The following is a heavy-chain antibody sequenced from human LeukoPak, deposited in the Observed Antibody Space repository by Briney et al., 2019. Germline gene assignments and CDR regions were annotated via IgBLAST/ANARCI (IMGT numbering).Heavy chain of an antibody. CDR3: ATSILTSESTVFDY. CDR2: IYPGDPDT. V-gene: IGHV5-51*01. CDR1: GYTFTNYW. Sequence: GESLKISCKGSGYTFTNYWIAWVRQMPGKGLEWMGIIYPGDPDTRYSPSFQGQVTFSADKSISTAYLQWSSLQASDTAMYYCATSILTSESTVFDYWGQGTLVTVSS. J-gene: IGHJ4*02.